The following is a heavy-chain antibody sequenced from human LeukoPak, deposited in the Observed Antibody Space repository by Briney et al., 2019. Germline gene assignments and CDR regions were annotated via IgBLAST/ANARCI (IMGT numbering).Heavy chain of an antibody. V-gene: IGHV4-39*01. CDR2: IYYSGST. D-gene: IGHD3-9*01. CDR1: GGSISSSSYY. J-gene: IGHJ6*02. Sequence: SETLSLTCTVSGGSISSSSYYWGWIRQPPGKGLEWIGSIYYSGSTYYNPSLKSRVTISVDTSKNQFSLKLSSVTAADTAVYYCASGGEYDILTGYYYGMDVWGQGTTVTVSS. CDR3: ASGGEYDILTGYYYGMDV.